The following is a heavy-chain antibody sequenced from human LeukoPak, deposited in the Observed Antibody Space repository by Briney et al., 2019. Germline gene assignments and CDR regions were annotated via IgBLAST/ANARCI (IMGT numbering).Heavy chain of an antibody. V-gene: IGHV4-39*01. CDR3: ARRSFGTNGHKSWFDP. CDR2: IYYSGRT. D-gene: IGHD2-8*01. Sequence: SETLSLTCTVSGASITSDTYYWDWIRQPPGTGPEWIGSIYYSGRTYYSPSLKSRVTMFVDTSKVLFSLRMSSVTAADTAVYYCARRSFGTNGHKSWFDPWGQGTLVTVSS. J-gene: IGHJ5*02. CDR1: GASITSDTYY.